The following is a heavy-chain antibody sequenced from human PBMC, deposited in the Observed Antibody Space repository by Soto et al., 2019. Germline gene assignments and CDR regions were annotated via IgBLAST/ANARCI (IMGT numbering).Heavy chain of an antibody. J-gene: IGHJ3*02. V-gene: IGHV3-21*01. D-gene: IGHD2-2*01. CDR3: ARPLLPAAITIDAFDI. CDR1: GFTFSIYS. CDR2: ISSSSSYI. Sequence: PWGSLRLSCSASGFTFSIYSMNWFRQAPGKGLEWVSSISSSSSYIYYADSVKGRFTISRDNAKNSLYLQMNSLRAEDTAVYYCARPLLPAAITIDAFDIWGQGTMVTVSS.